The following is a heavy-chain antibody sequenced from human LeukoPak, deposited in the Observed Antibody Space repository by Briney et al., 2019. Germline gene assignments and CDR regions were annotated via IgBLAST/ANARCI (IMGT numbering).Heavy chain of an antibody. V-gene: IGHV1-46*01. CDR2: INPSGGST. CDR1: GYTFTSYY. D-gene: IGHD5-12*01. J-gene: IGHJ4*02. CDR3: ARDHGYGGYVEGFDY. Sequence: ASVKVSCKASGYTFTSYYMHWVRQAPGQGLEWMGIINPSGGSTSYAQKFQGRVTMTRDTSTSTVYMELSSLRSEDTAVYYCARDHGYGGYVEGFDYWGQGTLVTVSS.